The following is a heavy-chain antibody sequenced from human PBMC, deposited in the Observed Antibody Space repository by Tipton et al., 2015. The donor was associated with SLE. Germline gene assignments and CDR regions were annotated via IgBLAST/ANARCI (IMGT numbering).Heavy chain of an antibody. Sequence: SLRLSCAASGFTFSSYDMHWARQAPGKGLEWVSIIYRDGRTYYADSVKGRFTISRDDSRKTLYLQMNSLRPEDTAVYHCAKDQDGSGSYGYYYGMDVWGQGTTVTVSS. J-gene: IGHJ6*02. V-gene: IGHV3-23*03. D-gene: IGHD3-10*01. CDR1: GFTFSSYD. CDR2: IYRDGRT. CDR3: AKDQDGSGSYGYYYGMDV.